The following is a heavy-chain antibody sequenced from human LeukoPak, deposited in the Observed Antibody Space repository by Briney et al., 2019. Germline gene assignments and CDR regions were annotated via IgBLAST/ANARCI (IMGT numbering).Heavy chain of an antibody. Sequence: GGSLRLSCAASGFTFSSYGMHWVRQAPGKGLEWVAVISYDGSNKYYADSVKDRFTLSRDNSKNMVYLQMDGLRAEDTAIYYCAKGHADYDWIDSWGQGTLVTVSS. CDR1: GFTFSSYG. CDR2: ISYDGSNK. D-gene: IGHD4-17*01. V-gene: IGHV3-30*18. J-gene: IGHJ4*02. CDR3: AKGHADYDWIDS.